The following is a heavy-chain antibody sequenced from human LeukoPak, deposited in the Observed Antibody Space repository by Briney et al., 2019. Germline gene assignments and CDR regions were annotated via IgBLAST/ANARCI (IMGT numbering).Heavy chain of an antibody. J-gene: IGHJ4*02. V-gene: IGHV3-33*01. CDR3: ARDNPTVAGSFDY. Sequence: GGSLRLSCAASGFTFSSCGMHWVRQAPGKGLEWVAVIWYDGSNKYYADSVKGRFTISRDNSKNTLYLQMNSLRAEDTAVYYCARDNPTVAGSFDYWGQGTLVTVSS. CDR2: IWYDGSNK. CDR1: GFTFSSCG. D-gene: IGHD6-19*01.